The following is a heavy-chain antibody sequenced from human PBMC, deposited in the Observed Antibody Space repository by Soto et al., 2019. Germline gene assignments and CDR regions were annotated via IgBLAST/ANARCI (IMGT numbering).Heavy chain of an antibody. Sequence: SVMMSLTCSVSGDSINSDNYYRGWIRKHPGKGLEWIGSIYYRGNTYYNPSLKTRVTISLDKSKSQFSLKLNSVTAADSAVYFCARLEGLATISYYFDYWGQGTLVTVSS. CDR1: GDSINSDNYY. CDR2: IYYRGNT. V-gene: IGHV4-39*01. CDR3: ARLEGLATISYYFDY. J-gene: IGHJ4*02. D-gene: IGHD3-9*01.